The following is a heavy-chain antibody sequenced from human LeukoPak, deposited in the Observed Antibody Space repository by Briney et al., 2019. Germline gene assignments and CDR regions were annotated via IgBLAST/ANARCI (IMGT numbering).Heavy chain of an antibody. CDR2: IWYDGSNK. Sequence: PGRSLRLSCAASGFTFSGYGMHWVRQAPGKGLEWVAVIWYDGSNKYYADSVKGRFTISRDNSKNTLYLQMNSLRAEDTAVYYCARDTNAAFDIWGQGTMVTVSS. V-gene: IGHV3-33*01. CDR3: ARDTNAAFDI. CDR1: GFTFSGYG. J-gene: IGHJ3*02.